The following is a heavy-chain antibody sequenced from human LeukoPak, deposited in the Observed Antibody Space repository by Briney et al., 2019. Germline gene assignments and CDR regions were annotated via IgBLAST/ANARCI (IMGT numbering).Heavy chain of an antibody. CDR1: GFTFSSYA. CDR3: ARDLRSSGHH. J-gene: IGHJ4*02. V-gene: IGHV3-30-3*01. CDR2: ISYDGSNK. Sequence: GGSLRLSCAASGFTFSSYAMHWVRQAPGKGLEWVAVISYDGSNKYYADSVKGRFTISRDNSKNTLYLQMSSLRAEDTAVYYCARDLRSSGHHWGQGTLVTVSS. D-gene: IGHD3-22*01.